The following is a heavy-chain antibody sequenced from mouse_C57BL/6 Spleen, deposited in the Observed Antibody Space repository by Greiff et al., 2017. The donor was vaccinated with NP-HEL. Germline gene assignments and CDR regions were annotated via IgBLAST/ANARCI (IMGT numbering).Heavy chain of an antibody. V-gene: IGHV1-52*01. CDR1: GYTFTSYW. J-gene: IGHJ3*01. Sequence: VQLQQPGAELVRPGSSVKLSCKASGYTFTSYWMHWVKQRPIQGLEWIGNIDPSDSETHYNQKFKDKATLTVDKSSSTAYMQLSSLTSEDSAVYYGARLGNDGAWCAYRGQGTLVTVSA. CDR3: ARLGNDGAWCAY. CDR2: IDPSDSET. D-gene: IGHD2-12*01.